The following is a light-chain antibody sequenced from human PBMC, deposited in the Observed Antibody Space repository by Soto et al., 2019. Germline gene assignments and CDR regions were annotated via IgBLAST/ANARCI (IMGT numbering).Light chain of an antibody. CDR3: SSYTSSSTLLYV. CDR2: DVS. CDR1: SSDVGGYNY. J-gene: IGLJ1*01. V-gene: IGLV2-14*01. Sequence: QSALTQPASVSGSPGQSITISCTGTSSDVGGYNYVSWYQQHPGKAPKLMIYDVSNRPSGVSNRFSGSKSGTTASLTISGLQAEDEAEYDCSSYTSSSTLLYVFGTGTKLTVL.